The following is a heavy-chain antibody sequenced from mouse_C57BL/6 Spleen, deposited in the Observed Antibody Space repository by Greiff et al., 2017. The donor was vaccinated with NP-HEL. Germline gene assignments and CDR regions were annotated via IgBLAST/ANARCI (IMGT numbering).Heavy chain of an antibody. V-gene: IGHV1-7*01. D-gene: IGHD1-2*01. Sequence: VQLVESGAELAKPGASVKLSCKASGYTFTSYWMHWVKQRPGQGLEWIGYINPSSGYTKYNQKFKDKATLTADKSSSTAYMQLSSLTYEDSAVYYCARWSTTASYAMDYWGQGTSVTVSS. CDR3: ARWSTTASYAMDY. CDR2: INPSSGYT. CDR1: GYTFTSYW. J-gene: IGHJ4*01.